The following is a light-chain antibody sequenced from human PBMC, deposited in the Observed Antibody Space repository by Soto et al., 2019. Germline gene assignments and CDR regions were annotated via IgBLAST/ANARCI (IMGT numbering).Light chain of an antibody. Sequence: EIVLTQSPGTLSLSPGERATLSCRASQIIRSTFLAWYQQKPGQAPRLLIHGVSNRATGIPDRFSGSGSGTDFTLIISRLEPEDFAVYYCQQYDGSPVTFGQGTKVEIK. CDR1: QIIRSTF. J-gene: IGKJ1*01. V-gene: IGKV3-20*01. CDR3: QQYDGSPVT. CDR2: GVS.